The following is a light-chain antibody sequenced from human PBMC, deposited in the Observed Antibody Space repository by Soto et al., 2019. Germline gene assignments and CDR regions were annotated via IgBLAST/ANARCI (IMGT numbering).Light chain of an antibody. J-gene: IGLJ1*01. CDR2: RNN. CDR1: SSNIGSNY. CDR3: AAWDDSLSGYV. V-gene: IGLV1-47*01. Sequence: QSALTQPPSASGPPGQRVTISCSGSSSNIGSNYAYWYQQLPGTAPKLLIYRNNQRPSGVPDRFSGSKSGTSASLAISGLRSEDEADYYCAAWDDSLSGYVFGTGTKVTVL.